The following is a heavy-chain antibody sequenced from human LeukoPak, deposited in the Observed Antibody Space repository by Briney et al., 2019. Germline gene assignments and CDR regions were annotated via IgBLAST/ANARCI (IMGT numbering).Heavy chain of an antibody. CDR1: GGSISSSSYY. CDR3: ASASDYYDSSGYHFDY. D-gene: IGHD3-22*01. J-gene: IGHJ4*02. CDR2: IYYSGST. V-gene: IGHV4-39*07. Sequence: SETLSLTCTDSGGSISSSSYYWGWIRQPPGKGLEWIGSIYYSGSTYYNPSLKSRVTISVDTSKNQFSLKLSSVTAADTAVYYCASASDYYDSSGYHFDYWGQGTLVTVSS.